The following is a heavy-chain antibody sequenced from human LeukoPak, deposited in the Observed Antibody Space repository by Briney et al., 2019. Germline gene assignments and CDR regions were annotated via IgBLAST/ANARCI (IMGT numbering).Heavy chain of an antibody. V-gene: IGHV1-18*01. CDR3: ARDSAGGSGSPHAFDI. CDR1: GYTFTSYG. Sequence: ASVKVSCKASGYTFTSYGISWVRQAPGQGPEWMGWISAYNGNTNYAQKFQGRVSMTTDTSTSTAYMELRSLRYDDTAVYYCARDSAGGSGSPHAFDIWGQGTRVTVSS. J-gene: IGHJ3*02. CDR2: ISAYNGNT. D-gene: IGHD3-10*01.